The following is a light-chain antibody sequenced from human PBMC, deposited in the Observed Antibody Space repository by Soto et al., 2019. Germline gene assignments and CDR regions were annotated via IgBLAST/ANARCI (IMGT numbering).Light chain of an antibody. J-gene: IGKJ5*01. Sequence: EILLTQSPGTLSLSPGERATLSCRASQSVSSNLAWYQQKPGQSPRLLIYGTSTRATGIPARFSGSGSGTEFTLTISSLQPDDFATYYCQQYNSYSLFGQGTRLEIK. CDR3: QQYNSYSL. CDR2: GTS. CDR1: QSVSSN. V-gene: IGKV3-15*01.